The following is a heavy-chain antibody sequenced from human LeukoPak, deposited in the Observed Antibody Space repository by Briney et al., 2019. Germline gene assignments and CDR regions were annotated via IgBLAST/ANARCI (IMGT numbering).Heavy chain of an antibody. CDR3: AKDRVPDGIWSLDY. CDR1: GFTFRTYT. V-gene: IGHV3-23*01. CDR2: IYGSGGGG. D-gene: IGHD1-14*01. J-gene: IGHJ4*02. Sequence: GGSLRLSCAAYGFTFRTYTMNWVRQAPGKGLEWVSGIYGSGGGGLYADSVRGRFTISRDDSKNMLYLQMNDLRADDTAVYYCAKDRVPDGIWSLDYWGRGTLVTVSS.